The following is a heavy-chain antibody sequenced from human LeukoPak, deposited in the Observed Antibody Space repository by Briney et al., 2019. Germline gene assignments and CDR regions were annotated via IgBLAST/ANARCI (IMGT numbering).Heavy chain of an antibody. Sequence: SETLSLTCTVSGGSISSGGYYWSWIRQHPGKGLEWIGYIYYSGSTYYNPSLESRVTISVDTSKNQFSLKLSSVTVADTAVHYCARGYYGSGTLRDWFDPWGQGTLVTVSS. D-gene: IGHD3-10*01. CDR3: ARGYYGSGTLRDWFDP. V-gene: IGHV4-31*03. CDR1: GGSISSGGYY. CDR2: IYYSGST. J-gene: IGHJ5*02.